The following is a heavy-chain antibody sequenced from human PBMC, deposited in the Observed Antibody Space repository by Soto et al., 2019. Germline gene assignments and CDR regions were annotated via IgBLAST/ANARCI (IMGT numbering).Heavy chain of an antibody. J-gene: IGHJ5*02. D-gene: IGHD6-13*01. V-gene: IGHV1-18*01. CDR2: ISAYNGNT. CDR3: ARDQRQGKYSSGWSFDP. Sequence: QVQLVQSGAEVKKPGASVKVSCKASGYTFTSYGISWVRQAPGQGLEWMGWISAYNGNTNYAQKLQGRVTMTTNTSTSTAYMELKSMRSDDTAVYYCARDQRQGKYSSGWSFDPWGQGTLVTVSS. CDR1: GYTFTSYG.